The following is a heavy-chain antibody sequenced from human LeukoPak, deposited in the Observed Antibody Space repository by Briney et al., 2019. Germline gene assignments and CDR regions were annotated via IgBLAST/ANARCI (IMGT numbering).Heavy chain of an antibody. J-gene: IGHJ6*01. CDR2: FSPYNGNT. Sequence: ASVKVSCKGSGYTFTDYGLNWVRQAPGLGLEWMGWFSPYNGNTNYAQKFQGRVTMTRNTSISTAYMELSSLRSEDTAVYYCARGSGSGSGWYIAYYYYGMDVWGQGTTVTVSS. CDR1: GYTFTDYG. V-gene: IGHV1-8*02. CDR3: ARGSGSGSGWYIAYYYYGMDV. D-gene: IGHD6-19*01.